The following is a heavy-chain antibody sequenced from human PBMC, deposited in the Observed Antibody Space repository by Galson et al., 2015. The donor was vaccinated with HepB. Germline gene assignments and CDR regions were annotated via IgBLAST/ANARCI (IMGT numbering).Heavy chain of an antibody. J-gene: IGHJ6*03. CDR2: INPHSGGT. Sequence: SVKVSCKASGYTFIAYYIHWVRQAPGQGLEWMGRINPHSGGTNYAQKFQDRVAMTRDTSISTVYMELSGLRSDDTAVYYCARVNEQQLLPLYHYYMDVWGKGTTVTVSS. CDR3: ARVNEQQLLPLYHYYMDV. D-gene: IGHD6-13*01. CDR1: GYTFIAYY. V-gene: IGHV1-2*06.